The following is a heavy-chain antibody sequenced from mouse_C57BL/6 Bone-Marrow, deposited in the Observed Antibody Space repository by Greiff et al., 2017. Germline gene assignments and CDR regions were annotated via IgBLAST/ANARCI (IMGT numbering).Heavy chain of an antibody. V-gene: IGHV1-81*01. CDR2: IYPRSGNT. J-gene: IGHJ1*03. Sequence: QVQLQQSGAELARPGASVKLSCKASGYTFTSYGISWVKQRTGQGLEWIGEIYPRSGNTYYNEKFKGKATLTVDKSSRTAYMELRSLTSEDSAVXFSAVSGYDGISYGEYFDVWGTGTTVTVSS. CDR3: AVSGYDGISYGEYFDV. D-gene: IGHD1-1*01. CDR1: GYTFTSYG.